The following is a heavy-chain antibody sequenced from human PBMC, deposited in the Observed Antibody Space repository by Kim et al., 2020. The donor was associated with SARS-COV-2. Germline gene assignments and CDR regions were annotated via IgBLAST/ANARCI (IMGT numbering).Heavy chain of an antibody. D-gene: IGHD5-18*01. CDR3: AKTRGSYGAYYFDC. V-gene: IGHV3-23*01. Sequence: AGPVKGRFSISRDNSGNTVYLQMHSLRAEDTAIYYCAKTRGSYGAYYFDCWGQGTLVTVSS. J-gene: IGHJ4*02.